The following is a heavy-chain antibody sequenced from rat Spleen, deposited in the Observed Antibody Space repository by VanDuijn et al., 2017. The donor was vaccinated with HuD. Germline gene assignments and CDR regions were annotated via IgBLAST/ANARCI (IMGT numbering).Heavy chain of an antibody. CDR2: MWSGGST. V-gene: IGHV2-45*01. CDR1: GFSLTSYN. J-gene: IGHJ3*01. CDR3: TRSYGGYTQHWFAY. Sequence: QVQLKESGPGLVQPSQTLSLTCSVSGFSLTSYNVHWVRQPPGKGLEWMGVMWSGGSTDYNSAIKSRLSISRDTSKRQVFLKMNSLQTDDTAIYCCTRSYGGYTQHWFAYWGQGTLVSVPS. D-gene: IGHD1-11*01.